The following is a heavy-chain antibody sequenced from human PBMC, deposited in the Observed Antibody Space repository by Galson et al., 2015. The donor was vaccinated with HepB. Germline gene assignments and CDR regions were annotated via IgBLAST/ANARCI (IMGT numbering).Heavy chain of an antibody. D-gene: IGHD2-15*01. V-gene: IGHV1-46*01. J-gene: IGHJ3*02. CDR2: INPSGGST. CDR1: GYTFTSYY. Sequence: SVKVSCKASGYTFTSYYMHWVRQAPGQGLEWMGIINPSGGSTSYAQKFQGRVTMTRDTSTSTVYMELSSLRSEDTAVYYFARATRLGRGGIDAFDIWGQGTMVTVSS. CDR3: ARATRLGRGGIDAFDI.